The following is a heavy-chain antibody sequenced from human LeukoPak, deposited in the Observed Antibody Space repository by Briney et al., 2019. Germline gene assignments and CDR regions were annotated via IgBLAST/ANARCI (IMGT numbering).Heavy chain of an antibody. Sequence: GASVKVSCKASGYTFTSYAMHWVRQAPGQRLEWMGWINAGNGNTKYSQEFQGRVTITRDTSASTAYMELSSLRSEDMAVYYCARAYCSGGSCDPRDAFDIWGQGTMVTVSS. CDR2: INAGNGNT. D-gene: IGHD2-15*01. V-gene: IGHV1-3*03. J-gene: IGHJ3*02. CDR1: GYTFTSYA. CDR3: ARAYCSGGSCDPRDAFDI.